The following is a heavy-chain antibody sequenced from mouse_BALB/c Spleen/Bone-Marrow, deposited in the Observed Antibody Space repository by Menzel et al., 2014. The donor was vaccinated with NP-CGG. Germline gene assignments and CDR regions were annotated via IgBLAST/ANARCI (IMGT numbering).Heavy chain of an antibody. V-gene: IGHV4-1*02. J-gene: IGHJ2*01. CDR2: INPDSSTI. CDR3: ARQGYYGKGDY. Sequence: SGGGLVQPGVSLKLSCAASGFDFSRYWMRWVRQAPGKGLEWIGEINPDSSTINYTPSLKDKFIISRDNAKNTLYLQMSKVRSEDTALYCCARQGYYGKGDYWGQGTTLTVSS. D-gene: IGHD2-1*01. CDR1: GFDFSRYW.